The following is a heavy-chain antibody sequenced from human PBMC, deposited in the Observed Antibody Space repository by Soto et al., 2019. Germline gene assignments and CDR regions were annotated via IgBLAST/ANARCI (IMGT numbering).Heavy chain of an antibody. V-gene: IGHV1-2*04. D-gene: IGHD3-16*01. J-gene: IGHJ4*02. CDR2: INPNSGGT. CDR1: GYTFTGYY. Sequence: QVQLVQSGAEVKKPGASVKVSCKASGYTFTGYYMHWVRQAPGQGLEWMGWINPNSGGTNYAQKFKGWDTMTRDTXISTGYMELSRLTSDDTAVYYCARGARGGEAPMDYWGQGTLVSVSS. CDR3: ARGARGGEAPMDY.